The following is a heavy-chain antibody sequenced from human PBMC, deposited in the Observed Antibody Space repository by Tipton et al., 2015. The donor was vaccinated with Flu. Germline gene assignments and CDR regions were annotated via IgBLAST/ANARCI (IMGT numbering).Heavy chain of an antibody. CDR3: ARDTIFGVAH. Sequence: TLSLTCAVSGAPVRGGIYSWNWIRQPPGKGLEWIGSIYYSGSTYYNPSLKSRVTISVDTSKNQFSLKLSSVTAADMAVYYCARDTIFGVAHWGQGTLVTVSS. CDR1: GAPVRGGIYS. CDR2: IYYSGST. D-gene: IGHD3-3*01. J-gene: IGHJ4*02. V-gene: IGHV4-30-2*03.